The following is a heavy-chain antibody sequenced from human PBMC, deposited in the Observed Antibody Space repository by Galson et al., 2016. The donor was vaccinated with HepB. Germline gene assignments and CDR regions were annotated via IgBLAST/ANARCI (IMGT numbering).Heavy chain of an antibody. D-gene: IGHD3-3*01. Sequence: LSLTCTVSGGSIRNRSYYWGWIRQPPGKGLEWIGNVYYSGSTYYNPSLKSRVTISVDTSKNQFSLKLTSVTAADTAVYYCAKIRVTTFGPDAFDIWGQGTKVTVPS. CDR2: VYYSGST. CDR3: AKIRVTTFGPDAFDI. V-gene: IGHV4-39*01. J-gene: IGHJ3*02. CDR1: GGSIRNRSYY.